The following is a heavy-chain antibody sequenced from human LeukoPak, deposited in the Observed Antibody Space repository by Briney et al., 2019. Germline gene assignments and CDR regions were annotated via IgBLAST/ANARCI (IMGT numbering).Heavy chain of an antibody. J-gene: IGHJ4*02. CDR3: ARARAIGYSFDY. V-gene: IGHV3-48*01. D-gene: IGHD5-24*01. Sequence: GGSLRLSCAASGFTFSSYSMNWVRQAPGKGLEWVSYISSSSTIYYADSVKGRFTISRDNAKNSLYLQMNSLRAEDTAVYYCARARAIGYSFDYWGQGTLVTVSS. CDR1: GFTFSSYS. CDR2: ISSSSTI.